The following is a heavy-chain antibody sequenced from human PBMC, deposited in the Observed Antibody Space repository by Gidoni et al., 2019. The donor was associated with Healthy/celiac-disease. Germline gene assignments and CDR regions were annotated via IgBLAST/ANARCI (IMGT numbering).Heavy chain of an antibody. J-gene: IGHJ4*02. CDR2: INHSGST. CDR3: ADSSGYYLGYFDY. CDR1: GGSFSGYY. V-gene: IGHV4-34*01. D-gene: IGHD3-22*01. Sequence: QVQLQQWGAGLLKPSETLSLTCAVYGGSFSGYYWSWIRQPPGKGLEWIGEINHSGSTNYNPSLKSRVTISVDTSKNQFSLKLSSVTAADTAVYYCADSSGYYLGYFDYWGQGTLVTVSS.